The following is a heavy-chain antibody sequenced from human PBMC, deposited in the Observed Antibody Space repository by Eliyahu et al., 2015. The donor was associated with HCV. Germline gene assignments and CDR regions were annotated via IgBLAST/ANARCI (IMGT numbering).Heavy chain of an antibody. V-gene: IGHV3-74*01. D-gene: IGHD3-10*01. CDR2: INSDASST. J-gene: IGHJ3*02. Sequence: EVQLVESGGGLVQPGGSLRLSCAASGFTFSSYWMHWVRQAPGKGLVWVSRINSDASSTTYADSVKGRFTISRDNAKNTLYLQMNSLRAEDTAVYYCARDTISMVRADAFDIWGQGTMVTVSS. CDR1: GFTFSSYW. CDR3: ARDTISMVRADAFDI.